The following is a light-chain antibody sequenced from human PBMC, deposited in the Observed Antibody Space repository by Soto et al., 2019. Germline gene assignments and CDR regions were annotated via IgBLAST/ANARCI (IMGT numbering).Light chain of an antibody. CDR1: SSDVGSCSY. CDR3: SSCTSSNTLYV. Sequence: QSVLTQPASVSGSPGQSITISCTGTSSDVGSCSYVSWYQQHPGKAPKLMIYEVSNRPSGLSNRFSGSKSGNTASLTISGLQAEDEADYYCSSCTSSNTLYVFGSGTKVTVL. V-gene: IGLV2-14*01. J-gene: IGLJ1*01. CDR2: EVS.